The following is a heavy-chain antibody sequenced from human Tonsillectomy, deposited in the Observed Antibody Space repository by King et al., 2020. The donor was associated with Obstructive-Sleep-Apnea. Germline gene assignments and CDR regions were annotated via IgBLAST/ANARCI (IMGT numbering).Heavy chain of an antibody. J-gene: IGHJ5*02. CDR2: IESDGSST. D-gene: IGHD4-23*01. CDR1: GLTLSGYW. Sequence: VQLVESGGGLVQPGGSLRLSCAASGLTLSGYWMHSVRQVPGKGLVWVSGIESDGSSTTYADSVKGRFTISRDNAKNTLYLQMNSLSAEDTAVYYCARDIVNYGGHSLWAWGQGTLVTVSS. CDR3: ARDIVNYGGHSLWA. V-gene: IGHV3-74*01.